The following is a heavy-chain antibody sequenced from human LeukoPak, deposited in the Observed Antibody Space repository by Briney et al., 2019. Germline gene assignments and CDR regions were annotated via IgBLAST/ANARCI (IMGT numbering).Heavy chain of an antibody. CDR1: GGTFSSYA. Sequence: SVKVSCKASGGTFSSYAISWVRQAPGQGLEWMGRTIPILGIANYAQKFQGRVTITADKSTSTAYMELSSLRSEDTAVYYCASNTRGYSYGYDYWGQGTLVTVSS. D-gene: IGHD5-18*01. J-gene: IGHJ4*02. CDR3: ASNTRGYSYGYDY. CDR2: TIPILGIA. V-gene: IGHV1-69*04.